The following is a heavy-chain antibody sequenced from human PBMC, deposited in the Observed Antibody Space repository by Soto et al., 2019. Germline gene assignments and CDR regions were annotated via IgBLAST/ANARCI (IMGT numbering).Heavy chain of an antibody. V-gene: IGHV1-58*02. Sequence: ASVKVSCKTSGLSFSSSAMQWVRQAPGQRLEWIGWIVVGTNNTHYAQNLQERVTITRDMSTSSVYMELSSLRPEDTAVYYCAAELRYCSRDSCHAYWGQGTQVTVSS. CDR3: AAELRYCSRDSCHAY. CDR2: IVVGTNNT. D-gene: IGHD2-15*01. CDR1: GLSFSSSA. J-gene: IGHJ1*01.